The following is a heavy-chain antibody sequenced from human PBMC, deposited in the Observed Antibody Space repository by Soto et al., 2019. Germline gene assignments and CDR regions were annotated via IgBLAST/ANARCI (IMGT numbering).Heavy chain of an antibody. D-gene: IGHD4-17*01. CDR2: IYWDDDK. Sequence: YARTRWSPARTLTLTCTLSGLSLLTPGVGLGWMGQPPGKALEWLAVIYWDDDKRYSPSVKNRVTTTKETSKNQVVLTVSNMDPVDTATYYCAHLTKNSNAMDVWGQGTTVTVSS. CDR1: GLSLLTPGVG. J-gene: IGHJ6*02. CDR3: AHLTKNSNAMDV. V-gene: IGHV2-5*02.